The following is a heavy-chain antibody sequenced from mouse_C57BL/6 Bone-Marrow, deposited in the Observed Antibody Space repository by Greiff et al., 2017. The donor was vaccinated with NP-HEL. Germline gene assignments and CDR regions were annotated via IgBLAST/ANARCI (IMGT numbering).Heavy chain of an antibody. CDR3: ARTPYYAMDY. CDR1: GYTFTDYY. CDR2: INPYTGGT. J-gene: IGHJ4*01. Sequence: VQLKQSGPVLVKPGASVTMSCKASGYTFTDYYMNWVKQSHGKSLEWIGVINPYTGGTSYNQKFKGKATLTVDKSSSTAYMELNSLTSEDSAVYYCARTPYYAMDYWGQGTSVTVSS. V-gene: IGHV1-19*01.